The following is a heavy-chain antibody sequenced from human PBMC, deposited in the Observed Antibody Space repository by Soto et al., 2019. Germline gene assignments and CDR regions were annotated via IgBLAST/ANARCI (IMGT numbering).Heavy chain of an antibody. CDR2: IKQDGSEK. Sequence: SLRLSCAASGFTFSSYWMSWVRQAPGKGLEWVANIKQDGSEKYYVDSVKGRFTISRDNAKNSLYLQMNSLRAEDTAVYYCARDPKYYYGSGSYYLYYYGMDVWGQGTTVTVSS. V-gene: IGHV3-7*04. CDR1: GFTFSSYW. D-gene: IGHD3-10*01. CDR3: ARDPKYYYGSGSYYLYYYGMDV. J-gene: IGHJ6*02.